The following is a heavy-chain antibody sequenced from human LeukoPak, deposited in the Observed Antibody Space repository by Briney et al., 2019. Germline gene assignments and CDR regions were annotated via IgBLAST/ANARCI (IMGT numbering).Heavy chain of an antibody. D-gene: IGHD1-1*01. CDR3: AKSLLTDWNGGNTFDL. Sequence: PGGSLRLSCAASGFTFNNYAMTWVRQAPGKGLEWVSTISSSGDTTYSADSVKGRFTVSRDNSKNTLFLQMNSLRAEDTAAFYCAKSLLTDWNGGNTFDLRGQGTMVTVSS. J-gene: IGHJ3*01. CDR2: ISSSGDTT. CDR1: GFTFNNYA. V-gene: IGHV3-23*01.